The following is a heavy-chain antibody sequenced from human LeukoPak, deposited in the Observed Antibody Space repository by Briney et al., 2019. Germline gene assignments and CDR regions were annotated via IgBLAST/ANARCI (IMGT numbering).Heavy chain of an antibody. Sequence: ASVKVSCKASGYTFTSYYMHWVRQAPGQGLEWMGGIIPLFGAANYAQKFQGRVTITADKSTSTAYMELSSLRSEDTAVYYCARDLGSYDSSGYPYSTFDYWGQGTLVTVSS. D-gene: IGHD3-22*01. V-gene: IGHV1-69*06. CDR3: ARDLGSYDSSGYPYSTFDY. CDR1: GYTFTSYY. CDR2: IIPLFGAA. J-gene: IGHJ4*02.